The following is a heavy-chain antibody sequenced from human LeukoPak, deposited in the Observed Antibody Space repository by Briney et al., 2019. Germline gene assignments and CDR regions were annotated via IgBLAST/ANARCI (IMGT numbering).Heavy chain of an antibody. J-gene: IGHJ4*02. Sequence: ASVKVSCKASGYTFTSYYMHWVRQAPGQGLEWLGIINPSGGSTNYAQKFQDRVTMTRDMSTSTVYMELSSLRSEDTAVYYCARGGSSGWYYYDYWGQGTLVTVSS. V-gene: IGHV1-46*01. D-gene: IGHD6-19*01. CDR1: GYTFTSYY. CDR2: INPSGGST. CDR3: ARGGSSGWYYYDY.